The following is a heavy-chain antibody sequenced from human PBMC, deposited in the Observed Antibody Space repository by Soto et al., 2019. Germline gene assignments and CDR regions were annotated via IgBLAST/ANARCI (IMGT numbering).Heavy chain of an antibody. CDR2: IGGTDDGT. CDR3: ARDGGDSSGSEKTDY. D-gene: IGHD3-22*01. J-gene: IGHJ4*02. CDR1: GFTFSNYG. V-gene: IGHV3-23*01. Sequence: EVHLLESGGGLVQPGGSLRLSCAASGFTFSNYGMTWVRQAPGKGLEWVSAIGGTDDGTYYTASVKGRFTVSRDNSKNTLYLQMNSLRVEDTAIYYCARDGGDSSGSEKTDYWGQGTLVTVSS.